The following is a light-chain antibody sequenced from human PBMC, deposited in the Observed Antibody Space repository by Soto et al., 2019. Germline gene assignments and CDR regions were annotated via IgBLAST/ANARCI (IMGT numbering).Light chain of an antibody. V-gene: IGKV3D-20*02. CDR1: QSVSSSY. CDR3: QQRGNRPPWT. Sequence: EIVLTQSPGTLSLSPGERATLSCRASQSVSSSYLGWYQQKPGQAPRLLIYDASNRATGIPARFSGSGSGTDFTLTISSLEPEDFAVYYCQQRGNRPPWTFGQGTKVDIK. CDR2: DAS. J-gene: IGKJ1*01.